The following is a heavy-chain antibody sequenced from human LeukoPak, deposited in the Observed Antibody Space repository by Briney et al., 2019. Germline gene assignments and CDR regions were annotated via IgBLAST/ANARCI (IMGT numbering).Heavy chain of an antibody. D-gene: IGHD6-6*01. Sequence: GSLRLSCAASGFTVSSNYMSWVRQAPGKGLEWVSVIYSGGSTYYADSVKGRSTISRDNSKNTLYLQMNSLRAEDTAVYYCAGYEYSSSSFDYWGQGTLVTVSS. CDR2: IYSGGST. V-gene: IGHV3-66*01. J-gene: IGHJ4*02. CDR1: GFTVSSNY. CDR3: AGYEYSSSSFDY.